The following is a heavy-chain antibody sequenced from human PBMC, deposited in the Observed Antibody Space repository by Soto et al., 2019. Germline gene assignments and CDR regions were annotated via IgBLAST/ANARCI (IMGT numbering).Heavy chain of an antibody. J-gene: IGHJ6*02. CDR2: ISSSSSYI. V-gene: IGHV3-21*01. D-gene: IGHD3-9*01. CDR3: ARDGAPLRYFDPSYGMDV. Sequence: PGGSLRLSCAASGFTLSSYSMNWVRQAPGKGLEWVSSISSSSSYIYYADSVKGRFTISRDNAKNSLYLQMNSLRAEDTAVYYCARDGAPLRYFDPSYGMDVWGQGTTVTVSS. CDR1: GFTLSSYS.